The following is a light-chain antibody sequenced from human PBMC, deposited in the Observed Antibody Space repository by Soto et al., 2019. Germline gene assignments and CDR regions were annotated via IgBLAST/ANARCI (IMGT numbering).Light chain of an antibody. J-gene: IGKJ5*01. Sequence: DIQMTQSPSSVSASVGNRVTITCRASQSITSYLNWYQQTPGQAPKLLIYASSSLQSGVPSRFSGSGSGTDFTLTISSLRPEDFAIYYCQQTYKMPPTFDHGTRLEIK. CDR3: QQTYKMPPT. CDR2: ASS. CDR1: QSITSY. V-gene: IGKV1-39*01.